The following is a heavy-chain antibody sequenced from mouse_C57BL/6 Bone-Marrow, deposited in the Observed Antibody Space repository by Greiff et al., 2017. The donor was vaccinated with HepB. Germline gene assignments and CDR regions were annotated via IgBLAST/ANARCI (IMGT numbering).Heavy chain of an antibody. CDR3: AREKGYLYYFDY. J-gene: IGHJ2*01. CDR1: GFTFSDYY. Sequence: EVQLQESEGGLVQPGSSMKLSCTASGFTFSDYYMAWVRQVPEKGLEWVANINYDGSSTYYLDSSKSRFIISRDNAKNILYLQMSSLKSEDTATYYCAREKGYLYYFDYWGQGTTLTVSS. D-gene: IGHD3-2*02. V-gene: IGHV5-16*01. CDR2: INYDGSST.